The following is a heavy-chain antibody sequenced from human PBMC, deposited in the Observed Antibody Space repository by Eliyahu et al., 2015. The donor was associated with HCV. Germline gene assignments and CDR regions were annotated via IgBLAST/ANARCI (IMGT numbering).Heavy chain of an antibody. V-gene: IGHV1-69*01. CDR2: IIPIFGTA. CDR3: ARDLEPFDQYSSSWYAHY. CDR1: GGTFSSYA. D-gene: IGHD6-13*01. Sequence: QVQLVQSGAEVKKPGSSVKVSCKASGGTFSSYAISWVRQAPGQGLEWMGGIIPIFGTANYAQKFQGRVTITADESTSTAYMELSSLRSEDTAVYYCARDLEPFDQYSSSWYAHYWGQGTLVTVSS. J-gene: IGHJ4*02.